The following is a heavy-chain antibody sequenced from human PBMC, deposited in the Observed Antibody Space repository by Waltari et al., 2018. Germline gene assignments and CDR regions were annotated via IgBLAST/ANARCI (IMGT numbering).Heavy chain of an antibody. CDR3: ARIPTDALRYFDWVRGGVAFDI. CDR1: GFSLSNARMG. J-gene: IGHJ3*02. CDR2: IFSNDEK. V-gene: IGHV2-26*01. D-gene: IGHD3-9*01. Sequence: QVTLKESGPVLVKPTETLTLTCTVSGFSLSNARMGVSWIRQPPGKALEWLAHIFSNDEKSYSTSLKSRLTISKDTSKSQVVLTMTNMDPVDTATYYCARIPTDALRYFDWVRGGVAFDIWGQGTMVTVSS.